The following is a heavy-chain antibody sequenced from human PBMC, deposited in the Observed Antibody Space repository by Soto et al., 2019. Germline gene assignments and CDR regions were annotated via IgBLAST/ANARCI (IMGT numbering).Heavy chain of an antibody. J-gene: IGHJ3*02. CDR1: GYTFTSYD. CDR3: ARVSTDSLGAFDI. CDR2: MNPNSCNT. D-gene: IGHD1-1*01. Sequence: ASVKVSCKASGYTFTSYDINWVRQATGQGLECIEWMNPNSCNTGYAQKFQGRVTMTRNTSIRTAYMELSSLRSEDTAVYYCARVSTDSLGAFDIWGQGTMVTVSS. V-gene: IGHV1-8*01.